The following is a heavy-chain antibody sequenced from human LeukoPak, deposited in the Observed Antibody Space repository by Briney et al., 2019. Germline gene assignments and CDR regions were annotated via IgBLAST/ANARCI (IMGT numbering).Heavy chain of an antibody. CDR2: IFRGGSP. CDR1: GGSINSGDSS. D-gene: IGHD6-13*01. Sequence: SETLSLTCAVSGGSINSGDSSWSWIRQPPGKGLEWIGYIFRGGSPYYNPSLKSRVTISVDRSNNQFSLKLSSVTAADTAVYYCARDIAAAGSLAFDIWGQGTMVTVSS. CDR3: ARDIAAAGSLAFDI. V-gene: IGHV4-30-2*01. J-gene: IGHJ3*02.